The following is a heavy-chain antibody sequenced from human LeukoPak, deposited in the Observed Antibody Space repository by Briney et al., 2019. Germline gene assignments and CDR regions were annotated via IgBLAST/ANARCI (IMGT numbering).Heavy chain of an antibody. J-gene: IGHJ4*02. Sequence: PETLSPTCAAYGGSFSGYYWSWIRQPPGNGLEWIGEINHSGSTNYNPSLKSRVTIPVDTSKNQFSLKLSSATAADTAVYYCARGVYDSSGYYYQSPYYFDYWGQGTLVTVSS. V-gene: IGHV4-34*01. D-gene: IGHD3-22*01. CDR3: ARGVYDSSGYYYQSPYYFDY. CDR1: GGSFSGYY. CDR2: INHSGST.